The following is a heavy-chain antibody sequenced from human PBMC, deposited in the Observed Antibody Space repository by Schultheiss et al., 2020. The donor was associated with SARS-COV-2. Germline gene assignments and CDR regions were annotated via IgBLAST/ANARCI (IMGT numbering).Heavy chain of an antibody. CDR3: ARDTHPPGLVVYAATMDAFDI. Sequence: GGSLRLSCAASGFTFSSYAMHWVRQAPGKGLVWVSRINSDGSSTSYADSVKGRFTISRDNAKNTLYLQMNSLRAEDTAVYYCARDTHPPGLVVYAATMDAFDIWGQGTMVTVSS. CDR1: GFTFSSYA. D-gene: IGHD2-8*02. CDR2: INSDGSST. V-gene: IGHV3-74*01. J-gene: IGHJ3*02.